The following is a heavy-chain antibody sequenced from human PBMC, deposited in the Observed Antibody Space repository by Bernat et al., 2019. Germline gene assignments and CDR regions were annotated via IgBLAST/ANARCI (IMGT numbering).Heavy chain of an antibody. D-gene: IGHD6-19*01. CDR1: GGSISSSNW. J-gene: IGHJ4*02. CDR3: ARARSGYSSGPIRRFDY. CDR2: IYHSGST. V-gene: IGHV4-4*02. Sequence: QVQLQESGPGLVKPSGTLSLTCAVSGGSISSSNWWSWVRQPPGQGLEWIGEIYHSGSTNYNPSLKSRVTISVDKSKNQFSLKLSSVTAADTAVYYCARARSGYSSGPIRRFDYWGQGTLVTVSS.